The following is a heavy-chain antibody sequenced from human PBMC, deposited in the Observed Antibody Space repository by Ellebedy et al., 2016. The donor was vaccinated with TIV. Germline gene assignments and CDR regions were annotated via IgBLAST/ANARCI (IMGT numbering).Heavy chain of an antibody. Sequence: GESLKISCAASGFTFSSYGMHWVRQAPGKGLEWVAVIWYDGSNKYYADSVKGRFTISRDNSKNTLYLQMNSLRAEDTAVYYCAIPLFYSSSWYIPLGYWGQGTLVTVSS. CDR3: AIPLFYSSSWYIPLGY. CDR2: IWYDGSNK. J-gene: IGHJ4*02. D-gene: IGHD6-13*01. V-gene: IGHV3-30*02. CDR1: GFTFSSYG.